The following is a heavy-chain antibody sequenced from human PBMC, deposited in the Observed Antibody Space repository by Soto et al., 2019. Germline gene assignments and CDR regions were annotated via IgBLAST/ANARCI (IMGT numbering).Heavy chain of an antibody. D-gene: IGHD1-26*01. CDR1: GFIFSSYT. CDR2: ITYDGSNQ. J-gene: IGHJ4*02. Sequence: PGGSLRLSCAASGFIFSSYTMHWVRQAPGKGLEWVGVITYDGSNQYYADSVKGRFTISRDNSRNMLFLQMNSLRPDDTAVYYCARDPSGSYHEFDYWGQGNLVTVSS. CDR3: ARDPSGSYHEFDY. V-gene: IGHV3-30-3*01.